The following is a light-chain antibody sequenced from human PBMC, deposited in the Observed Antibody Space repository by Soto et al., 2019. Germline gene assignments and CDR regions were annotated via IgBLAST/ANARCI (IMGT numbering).Light chain of an antibody. CDR1: SSDVGFYNY. J-gene: IGLJ1*01. Sequence: QSVLTQPPSASGSPGQSVTISCTGTSSDVGFYNYVSWYQQHPGKAPKLIISEVSQRPSGVPDRFSGSKSGNTASLTVSGLQDEDEADYYCSSAAGNNNFVFGTGTKLTVL. V-gene: IGLV2-8*01. CDR3: SSAAGNNNFV. CDR2: EVS.